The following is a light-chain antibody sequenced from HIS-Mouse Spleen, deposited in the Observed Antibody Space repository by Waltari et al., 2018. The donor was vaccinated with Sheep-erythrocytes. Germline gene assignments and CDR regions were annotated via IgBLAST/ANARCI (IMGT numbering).Light chain of an antibody. CDR3: QQANSFPIT. Sequence: DIQMTQSPSSVSASVADTVTITCRASQGISSCLSWYQQKPGKAPKLLIYAASSLQSGVPSRFSGSGCETDFTLTISSLQPEDFATYYCQQANSFPITFGQGTRLEIK. V-gene: IGKV1-12*01. CDR1: QGISSC. J-gene: IGKJ5*01. CDR2: AAS.